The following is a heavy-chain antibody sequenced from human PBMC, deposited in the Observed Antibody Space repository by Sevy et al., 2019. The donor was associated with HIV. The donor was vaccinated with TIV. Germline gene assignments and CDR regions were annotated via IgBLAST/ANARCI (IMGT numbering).Heavy chain of an antibody. Sequence: GGSLRLSCAASGFTFNIYSMNWVRQAPGKGLEWVAHIKRDGSEKYYVDSVKGRFTISRDNAKNSLYLQMNSLRAEDTAVYYCARDCSSTTCLWGMDVWGQGTTVTVSS. CDR3: ARDCSSTTCLWGMDV. CDR1: GFTFNIYS. D-gene: IGHD2-2*01. CDR2: IKRDGSEK. J-gene: IGHJ6*02. V-gene: IGHV3-7*03.